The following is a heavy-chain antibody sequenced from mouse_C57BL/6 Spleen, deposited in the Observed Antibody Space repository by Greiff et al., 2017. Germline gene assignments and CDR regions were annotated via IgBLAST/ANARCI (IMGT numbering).Heavy chain of an antibody. Sequence: EVKVVESGGGLVKPGGSLKLSCAASGFTFSSYAMSWVRQTPEKRLEWVATISDGGSSTYYPDNVKGRFTISRDNAKNNLYLQMSHLKSEDTAMYYCARDEGSSGAMDYWGQGTSVTVSS. V-gene: IGHV5-4*01. CDR3: ARDEGSSGAMDY. CDR1: GFTFSSYA. D-gene: IGHD3-2*02. J-gene: IGHJ4*01. CDR2: ISDGGSST.